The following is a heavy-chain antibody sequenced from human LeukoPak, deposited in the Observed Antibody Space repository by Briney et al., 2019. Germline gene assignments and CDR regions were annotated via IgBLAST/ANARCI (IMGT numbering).Heavy chain of an antibody. CDR2: ISYDGSNK. D-gene: IGHD1-26*01. CDR3: VSGRRHNQANDY. J-gene: IGHJ4*02. Sequence: GRSLRLSCAASGFTFSSYAMHWVRQAPGKGLEWVAVISYDGSNKYYADSVKGRFTISRDNSKNTLYLQMNSLRAEDTAVYYCVSGRRHNQANDYWGQGTLVTVSS. V-gene: IGHV3-30*04. CDR1: GFTFSSYA.